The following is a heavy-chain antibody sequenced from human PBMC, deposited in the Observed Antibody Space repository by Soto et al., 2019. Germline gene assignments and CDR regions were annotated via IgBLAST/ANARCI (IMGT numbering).Heavy chain of an antibody. CDR3: ARGNVVVTAILEWFDP. J-gene: IGHJ5*02. CDR2: IYYTGST. V-gene: IGHV4-59*01. Sequence: TSETLSLTCTVSGGSISSDYWSWIRQPPGKGLEWIGYIYYTGSTNYNPSLKSRVTISVDTSKNQFSLKLSSVTAADTAVYYCARGNVVVTAILEWFDPWGKGTLVTVS. D-gene: IGHD2-21*02. CDR1: GGSISSDY.